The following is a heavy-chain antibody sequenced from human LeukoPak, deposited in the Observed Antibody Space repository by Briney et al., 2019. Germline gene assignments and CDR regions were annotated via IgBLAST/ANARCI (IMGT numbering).Heavy chain of an antibody. V-gene: IGHV3-30*18. CDR3: AKDALPSYYDSSGYPYGMDV. D-gene: IGHD3-22*01. Sequence: GGSLRLSCAASGFTFSSYGMHWVRQAPGKGLEGVAVISYDGSNKYYADPVKGRFTICRDNSKNTLYLKMNSLRAEDTAVYCCAKDALPSYYDSSGYPYGMDVWGQGTTVTVSS. CDR1: GFTFSSYG. CDR2: ISYDGSNK. J-gene: IGHJ6*02.